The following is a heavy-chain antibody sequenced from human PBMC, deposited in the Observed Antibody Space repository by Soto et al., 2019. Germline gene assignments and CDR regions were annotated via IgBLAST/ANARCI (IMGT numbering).Heavy chain of an antibody. CDR3: ARAPSSDYGMDV. CDR1: GYTFTSSG. CDR2: ISAHTGSS. D-gene: IGHD3-3*01. V-gene: IGHV1-18*01. J-gene: IGHJ6*02. Sequence: ASVKVSCKASGYTFTSSGMSWVRQAPGQGLEWMGWISAHTGSSEYAQRFQGRVSMTRDTSTSTDYMELTSLRSEDTAVFYCARAPSSDYGMDVWGQGTTVTVSS.